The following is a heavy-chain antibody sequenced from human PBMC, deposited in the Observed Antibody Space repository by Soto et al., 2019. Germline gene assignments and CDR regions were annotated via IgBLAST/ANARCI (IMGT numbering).Heavy chain of an antibody. CDR2: ISFDGSNK. V-gene: IGHV3-30*03. CDR1: GFPFTTYG. J-gene: IGHJ4*02. Sequence: QVQLVESGGGVVQPGTSLRLSCVASGFPFTTYGMHWVREGPGKGLEWVAVISFDGSNKYYADSVKGRFTISRDNSKSTLFLQMNSLRPEDRELYYCVGGQYYFDYRGQGTLVAVSS. CDR3: VGGQYYFDY. D-gene: IGHD3-10*01.